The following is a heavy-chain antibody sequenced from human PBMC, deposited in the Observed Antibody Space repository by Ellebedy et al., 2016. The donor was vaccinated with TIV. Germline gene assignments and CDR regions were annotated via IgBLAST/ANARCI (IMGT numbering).Heavy chain of an antibody. CDR2: ISYDGSNK. D-gene: IGHD2-15*01. CDR1: GFTFSSYG. CDR3: AKDHLGQIVVVVAATHLWGMDV. Sequence: GGSLRLSCAASGFTFSSYGMHWVRQAPGKGLEWVAVISYDGSNKYYADSVKGRFTISRDNSKSTLYLQMNSLRAEDTAVYYCAKDHLGQIVVVVAATHLWGMDVWGQGTTVTVSS. V-gene: IGHV3-30*18. J-gene: IGHJ6*02.